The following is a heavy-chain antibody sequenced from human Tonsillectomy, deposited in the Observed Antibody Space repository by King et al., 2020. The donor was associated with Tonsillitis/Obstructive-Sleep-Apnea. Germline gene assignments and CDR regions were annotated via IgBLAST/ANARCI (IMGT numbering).Heavy chain of an antibody. CDR2: IIWSSGSI. V-gene: IGHV3-9*01. CDR1: GFTFDDYA. D-gene: IGHD7-27*01. CDR3: AKDIWGLGRGAFDI. Sequence: VQLVESGGGLVQPGRSLRLSCAASGFTFDDYAMHWVRQAPGKSLEWVSGIIWSSGSIGYADSVKGRFTISRDNAKNTLYLQMNSLRAEDTALYYCAKDIWGLGRGAFDIWGQGTMVTVSS. J-gene: IGHJ3*02.